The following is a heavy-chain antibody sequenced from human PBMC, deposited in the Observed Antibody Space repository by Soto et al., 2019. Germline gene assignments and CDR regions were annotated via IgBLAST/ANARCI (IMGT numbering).Heavy chain of an antibody. Sequence: QVQLQQWGAGPLRPLETLSLTCGVSGGSFSGYYWAWIRQSPGKGLEWIGEINDRGSINYNPSLNSRVSISVDTSKNHYSLNLRSVTAADTAVYYCARESHDILTGPPWVWYFDLWGRDTLVTVSS. D-gene: IGHD3-9*01. V-gene: IGHV4-34*01. J-gene: IGHJ2*01. CDR3: ARESHDILTGPPWVWYFDL. CDR2: INDRGSI. CDR1: GGSFSGYY.